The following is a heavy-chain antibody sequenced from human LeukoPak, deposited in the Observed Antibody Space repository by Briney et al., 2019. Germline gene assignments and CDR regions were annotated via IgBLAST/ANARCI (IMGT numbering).Heavy chain of an antibody. Sequence: PSETLSLTCTVSGGSISSYYWSWIRQPPGKGLEWIGYIYYSGSTNYNPSLKSRVTISVDTSKNQFSLMLSSVTAADTAVYYCARQTGGWFDPWGQGTLVTVSS. J-gene: IGHJ5*02. CDR1: GGSISSYY. CDR3: ARQTGGWFDP. D-gene: IGHD1-1*01. V-gene: IGHV4-59*01. CDR2: IYYSGST.